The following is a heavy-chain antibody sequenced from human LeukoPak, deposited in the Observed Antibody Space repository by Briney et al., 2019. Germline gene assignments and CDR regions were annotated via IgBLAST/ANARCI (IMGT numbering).Heavy chain of an antibody. J-gene: IGHJ4*02. CDR3: ARVDITFGGVIANTGDY. Sequence: SETLSLTCAVSGGSISSSNWWSWVRQPPGKGLEWIGESYHSGSTNYNPSLKSRVTISVDKSKNQFSLKLSSVTAADTAVYYCARVDITFGGVIANTGDYWGQGTLVTVSS. CDR1: GGSISSSNW. CDR2: SYHSGST. V-gene: IGHV4-4*02. D-gene: IGHD3-16*02.